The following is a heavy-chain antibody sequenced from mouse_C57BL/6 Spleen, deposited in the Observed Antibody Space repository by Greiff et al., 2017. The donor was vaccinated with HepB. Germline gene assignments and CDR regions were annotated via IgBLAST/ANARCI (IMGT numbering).Heavy chain of an antibody. Sequence: VQLQQSGPELVKPGASVKISCKASGYAFSSSWMNWVKQRPGKGLEWIGRIYPGDGDTNYNGKFKGKATLTADKSSSTAYMQLSSLTSKDSAVYFCAREGESYYGNSFDYWGQGTTLTVSS. CDR2: IYPGDGDT. CDR3: AREGESYYGNSFDY. V-gene: IGHV1-82*01. D-gene: IGHD2-1*01. CDR1: GYAFSSSW. J-gene: IGHJ2*01.